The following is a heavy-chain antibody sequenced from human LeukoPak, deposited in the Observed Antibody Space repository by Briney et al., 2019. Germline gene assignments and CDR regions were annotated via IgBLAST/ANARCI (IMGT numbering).Heavy chain of an antibody. CDR2: ISGSGGST. CDR3: TTDLVVVAATMSPRDY. CDR1: GFTFSSYA. D-gene: IGHD2-15*01. J-gene: IGHJ4*02. V-gene: IGHV3-23*01. Sequence: PGASLRLSCAASGFTFSSYAMSWVRQAPGKGLEWVSAISGSGGSTYYADSVKGRFTISRDNSKNTLYLQMNSLKTEDTAVYYCTTDLVVVAATMSPRDYWGQGTLVTVSS.